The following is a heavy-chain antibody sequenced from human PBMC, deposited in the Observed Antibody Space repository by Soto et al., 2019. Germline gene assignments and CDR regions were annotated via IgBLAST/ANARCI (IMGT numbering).Heavy chain of an antibody. J-gene: IGHJ6*03. CDR2: IYYSGST. Sequence: PSETLSLTCTVSGGSISSSSYYWGWIRQPPGKGLEWIGSIYYSGSTYYNPSLKSRVTISVDTSKNQFSLKLSSVTAADTAVYYCARGATDDYYYMDVWGKGTTVTVSS. V-gene: IGHV4-39*01. CDR3: ARGATDDYYYMDV. D-gene: IGHD4-4*01. CDR1: GGSISSSSYY.